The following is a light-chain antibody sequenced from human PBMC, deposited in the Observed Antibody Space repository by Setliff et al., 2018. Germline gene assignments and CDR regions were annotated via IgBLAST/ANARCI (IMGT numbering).Light chain of an antibody. J-gene: IGLJ1*01. CDR2: DVS. V-gene: IGLV2-14*03. Sequence: QSALTQPASVSGSPGQTITISCTGTSSDVGNYIYVSWYQQHPGRAPELMIYDVSTRPSGISYRFSGSKSGNTASLTISGLQAEDEADYYCSSFRGGTSPFVFGTGTKVTVL. CDR1: SSDVGNYIY. CDR3: SSFRGGTSPFV.